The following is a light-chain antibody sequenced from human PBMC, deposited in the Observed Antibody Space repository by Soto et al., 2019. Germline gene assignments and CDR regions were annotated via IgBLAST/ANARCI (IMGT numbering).Light chain of an antibody. V-gene: IGKV3-11*01. CDR3: HQRQSWPRT. CDR2: QTS. CDR1: QYINTR. J-gene: IGKJ1*01. Sequence: IVLTQSPAAVSSFPGNRVTHSCRASQYINTRLAWYQHRPGQAPRLLIYQTSLRAAGIPARFSASGSGTDFTLTISDVQPEDFALYYCHQRQSWPRTFGQGTKVDIK.